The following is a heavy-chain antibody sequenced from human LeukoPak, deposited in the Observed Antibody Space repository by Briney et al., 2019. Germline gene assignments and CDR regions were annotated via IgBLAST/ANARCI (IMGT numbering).Heavy chain of an antibody. CDR2: ISYDGSNK. V-gene: IGHV3-30*18. CDR1: GFTFSSYG. D-gene: IGHD2-2*01. CDR3: AKDPQFRGYQLPTYFDY. J-gene: IGHJ4*02. Sequence: GGSLRPSCAASGFTFSSYGMHWVRQAPGKGLEWVAVISYDGSNKYYADSVKGRFTISRDNSKNTLYLQMNSLRAEDTAVYYCAKDPQFRGYQLPTYFDYWGQGTLVTVSS.